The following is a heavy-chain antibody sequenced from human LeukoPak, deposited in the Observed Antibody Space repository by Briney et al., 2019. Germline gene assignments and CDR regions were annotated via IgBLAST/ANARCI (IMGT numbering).Heavy chain of an antibody. J-gene: IGHJ6*02. V-gene: IGHV3-33*08. D-gene: IGHD6-13*01. CDR2: IWYDGSNR. CDR1: GFTFRTSG. CDR3: ARADKSNWYPGGMVA. Sequence: GGSLRLSCAASGFTFRTSGMHWVRRAPGKGLEWVAVIWYDGSNRHYADSVKGRFTISRDNSKSTLYLQMNSLRVEDTAVYYCARADKSNWYPGGMVAWGQGTTVAVSS.